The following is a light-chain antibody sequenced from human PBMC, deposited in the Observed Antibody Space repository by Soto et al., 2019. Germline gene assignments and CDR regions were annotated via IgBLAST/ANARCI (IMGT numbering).Light chain of an antibody. CDR3: QQADTFPIT. J-gene: IGKJ5*01. CDR2: AAS. V-gene: IGKV1D-12*01. CDR1: QGISRS. Sequence: DIQMTQSPSSVSASVGDRVTITCQASQGISRSLAWYQQKPGKAPKLLIYAASSLQSGVPSRFSGSGFGTDFTLTIISLQPEDSAVYYCQQADTFPITFGQGTRLEI.